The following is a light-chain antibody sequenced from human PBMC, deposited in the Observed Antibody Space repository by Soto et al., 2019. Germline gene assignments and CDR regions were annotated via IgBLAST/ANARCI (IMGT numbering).Light chain of an antibody. Sequence: QSALTPPASVSGSPGQSITISCTGTSSDVGSYNLVSWYQQHPGKAPKLMIYEGSKRPSGVSNRFSGSKSGNTASLTISGLQAEDEADYYCCSYAGSSTSLYVFGTGTKLTVL. J-gene: IGLJ1*01. CDR3: CSYAGSSTSLYV. CDR2: EGS. CDR1: SSDVGSYNL. V-gene: IGLV2-23*01.